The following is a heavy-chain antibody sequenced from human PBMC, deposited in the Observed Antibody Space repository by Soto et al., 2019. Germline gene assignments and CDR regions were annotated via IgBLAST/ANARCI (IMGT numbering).Heavy chain of an antibody. CDR3: ATIIVVVTALDY. CDR2: INAGNGNT. Sequence: QVQLVQSGAEEKKPGASVKVSCKASGYTFTSYAMHWVRQAPGQRLEWMGWINAGNGNTKYSQKFQGRVTITRDTSASTPYMKLISLRSEDTAVYYCATIIVVVTALDYWAQGTLVTVSS. D-gene: IGHD2-21*02. V-gene: IGHV1-3*05. J-gene: IGHJ4*02. CDR1: GYTFTSYA.